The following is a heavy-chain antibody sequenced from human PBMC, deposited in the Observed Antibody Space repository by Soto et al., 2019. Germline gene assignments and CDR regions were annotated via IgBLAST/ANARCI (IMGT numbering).Heavy chain of an antibody. CDR1: GYRFTSYW. V-gene: IGHV5-51*01. D-gene: IGHD4-4*01. CDR3: ARLIEGTVRWFDP. J-gene: IGHJ5*02. Sequence: PGESLKISCQGSGYRFTSYWIGWVRQLPGKGLEWMGIIYPGDSDTRYSPSFQGQVTISADKSISTAYLQWSSLKASDTAMYYCARLIEGTVRWFDPWGQGTLVTVS. CDR2: IYPGDSDT.